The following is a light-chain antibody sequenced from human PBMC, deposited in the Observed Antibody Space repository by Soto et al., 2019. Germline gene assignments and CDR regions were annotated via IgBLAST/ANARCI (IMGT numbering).Light chain of an antibody. Sequence: AIRMTQSPSSFSASTGDRVTITCRASQGISSYLAWYQQKPGKAPKLLIYAASTLQSGVPSRFSGSGSGTDFTLTISSLQSEDFATYYCPQYYSYSYTFGQGTKLEIK. CDR3: PQYYSYSYT. V-gene: IGKV1-8*01. J-gene: IGKJ2*01. CDR1: QGISSY. CDR2: AAS.